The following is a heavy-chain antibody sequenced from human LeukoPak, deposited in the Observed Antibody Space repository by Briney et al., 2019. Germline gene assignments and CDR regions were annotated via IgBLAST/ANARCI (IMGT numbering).Heavy chain of an antibody. Sequence: GGSLRLSCAASGFTFDSYWMSWVRQAPGKGLEWVANIKQDGNEKYYVDSVKGRFTISRDNAKNSLYLQMNSLRVEDTAVYYCARDPLTQNDYWGLGTLVTVSS. D-gene: IGHD1-14*01. CDR1: GFTFDSYW. V-gene: IGHV3-7*01. CDR2: IKQDGNEK. J-gene: IGHJ4*02. CDR3: ARDPLTQNDY.